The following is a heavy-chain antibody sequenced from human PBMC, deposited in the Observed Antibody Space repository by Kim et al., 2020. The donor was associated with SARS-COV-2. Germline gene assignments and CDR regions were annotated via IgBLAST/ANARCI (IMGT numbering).Heavy chain of an antibody. CDR2: IYYSGST. Sequence: SETLSLTCTVSGGSISSGGYYWSWIRQHPGKGLEWIGYIYYSGSTYYNPSLKSRVTISVDTSKNQFSLKLSSVTAADTAVYYCARAPNYYGSGSQDFDYWGQGTLVTVSS. CDR3: ARAPNYYGSGSQDFDY. V-gene: IGHV4-31*03. J-gene: IGHJ4*02. CDR1: GGSISSGGYY. D-gene: IGHD3-10*01.